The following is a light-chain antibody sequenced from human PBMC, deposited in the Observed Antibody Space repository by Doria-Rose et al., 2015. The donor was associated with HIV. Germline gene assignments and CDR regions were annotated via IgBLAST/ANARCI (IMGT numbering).Light chain of an antibody. V-gene: IGKV3-11*01. CDR3: QQRSNWPPIFT. CDR1: QSVSSN. J-gene: IGKJ3*01. CDR2: DAS. Sequence: EIVLTQPPATLSSSPGERATLSCRASQSVSSNLAWYQQKPGQAPRLLIYDASNRATGIPARFSGSGSGTDFTLTISSLEPEDFAVYFCQQRSNWPPIFTFGPGTKVDI.